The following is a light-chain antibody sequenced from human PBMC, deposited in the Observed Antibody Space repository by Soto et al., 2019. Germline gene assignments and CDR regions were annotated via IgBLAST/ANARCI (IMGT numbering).Light chain of an antibody. Sequence: DIQMTQSPSILSASVGDRVTITCRASQSISNWLAWYQQKPGRAPKVLIYDASSLQSGVPSRFSGSGSGTEFTRTIGSLQPDDIATYYCQQYKSYSYTFGQGTNLEI. CDR1: QSISNW. CDR3: QQYKSYSYT. V-gene: IGKV1-5*01. CDR2: DAS. J-gene: IGKJ2*01.